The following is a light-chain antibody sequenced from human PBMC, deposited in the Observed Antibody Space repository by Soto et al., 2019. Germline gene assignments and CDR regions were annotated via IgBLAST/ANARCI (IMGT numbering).Light chain of an antibody. Sequence: EIVLAQSPGTLSLSPGERATLSCRASQSVHSNFLAWYQHKPGQAPRLLIYGASSSATGISDRFSGSVSGIDFTLTISRLETEDFVVYYCPQYGASPLTFGGGTKVEIK. CDR3: PQYGASPLT. CDR1: QSVHSNF. V-gene: IGKV3-20*01. J-gene: IGKJ4*01. CDR2: GAS.